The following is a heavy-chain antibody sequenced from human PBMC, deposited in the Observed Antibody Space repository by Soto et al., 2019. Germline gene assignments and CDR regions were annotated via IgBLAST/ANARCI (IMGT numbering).Heavy chain of an antibody. D-gene: IGHD1-26*01. V-gene: IGHV5-51*01. Sequence: SLKLFCTGSGYSFTSYWIGWVRQMPGKGLEWMGIIYPGDSDTRYSPSFQGQVTISADKSISTAYLQWSSLKASDTAMYYCARLSGGSSYGMDVWGQGTTVTVSS. CDR2: IYPGDSDT. J-gene: IGHJ6*02. CDR3: ARLSGGSSYGMDV. CDR1: GYSFTSYW.